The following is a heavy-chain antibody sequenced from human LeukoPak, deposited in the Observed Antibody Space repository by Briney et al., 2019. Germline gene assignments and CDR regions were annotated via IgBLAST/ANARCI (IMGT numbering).Heavy chain of an antibody. CDR3: ARYHCGSTYCPGVDF. CDR1: AGSINSGGYF. Sequence: SETLSLTCTVTAGSINSGGYFWTWVRQHPGEGLEWIGYIWNSGNSYYNPSLSSRVIISADSSKSTFSLKLSSVTAADTAVYYCARYHCGSTYCPGVDFYGQGTLVTVSS. CDR2: IWNSGNS. J-gene: IGHJ4*02. D-gene: IGHD2-2*01. V-gene: IGHV4-31*03.